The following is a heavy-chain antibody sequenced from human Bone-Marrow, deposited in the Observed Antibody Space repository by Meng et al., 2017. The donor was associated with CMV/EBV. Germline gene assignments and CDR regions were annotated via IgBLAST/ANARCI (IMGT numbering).Heavy chain of an antibody. J-gene: IGHJ5*02. CDR1: GYTFTDYY. CDR2: INAKTGGA. D-gene: IGHD2-15*01. Sequence: ASVKVSCKATGYTFTDYYIHWVRQAPGQGLEWMGWINAKTGGATFAQNFEGRVTMTRDSSISTVYMQLTSLTFEDTAVYYCARDQGYFDPWGQGTLVTVSS. CDR3: ARDQGYFDP. V-gene: IGHV1-2*02.